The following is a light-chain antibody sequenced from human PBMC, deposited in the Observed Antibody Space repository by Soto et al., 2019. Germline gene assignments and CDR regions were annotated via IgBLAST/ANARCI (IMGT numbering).Light chain of an antibody. V-gene: IGKV1-5*01. Sequence: DIHMTLSPSTMSASVGDRVTITCRASQSISTWLAWYQQKPGKAPKFLIYDASSLESGFPSSFSGSRSGTEFTLTFSTLLPVDFATDYRQEQNTYPSRFCQGTKA. J-gene: IGKJ1*01. CDR1: QSISTW. CDR3: QEQNTYPSR. CDR2: DAS.